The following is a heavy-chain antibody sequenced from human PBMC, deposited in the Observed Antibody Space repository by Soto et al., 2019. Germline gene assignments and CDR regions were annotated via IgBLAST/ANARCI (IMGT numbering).Heavy chain of an antibody. CDR2: ISGSGSST. V-gene: IGHV3-23*01. D-gene: IGHD6-13*01. CDR3: ARIGSWALNFDY. CDR1: GFTFSSYA. J-gene: IGHJ4*02. Sequence: GGCLRLSCAASGFTFSSYAMNWVSQAPGKGQEWVSVISGSGSSTYYADSVKGRFTISRDNSKNTLYLQMNSLRVEDTAVYYCARIGSWALNFDYWGQGTQVTVS.